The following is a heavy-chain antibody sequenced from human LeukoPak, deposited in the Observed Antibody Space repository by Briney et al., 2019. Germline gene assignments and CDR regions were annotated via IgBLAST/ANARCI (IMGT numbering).Heavy chain of an antibody. V-gene: IGHV3-23*01. J-gene: IGHJ4*02. D-gene: IGHD5-12*01. CDR1: GFTFSSYA. CDR2: ISGSGGST. CDR3: ATGRGYSGYATDY. Sequence: GGSLRLSCAASGFTFSSYAMSWVRLAPGKGLEWVSAISGSGGSTYYADSVKGRFTISRDNSKNTLYLQMNSLRAEDTAVYYCATGRGYSGYATDYWGQGTLVTVSS.